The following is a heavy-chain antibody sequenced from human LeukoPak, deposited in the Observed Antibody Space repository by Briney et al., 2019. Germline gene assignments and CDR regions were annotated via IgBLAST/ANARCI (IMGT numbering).Heavy chain of an antibody. CDR3: AREGNYCSGGSCYPGWFDP. J-gene: IGHJ5*02. V-gene: IGHV4-31*03. D-gene: IGHD2-15*01. CDR2: IYYSGST. CDR1: GGSISSGGYY. Sequence: SETLSLTCTVSGGSISSGGYYWRWVRQHPGKGLEWIGYIYYSGSTYYNPSLKSRVTISVDTSKNQFSLKLSSVTAADTAVYYCAREGNYCSGGSCYPGWFDPWGQGTLVTVSS.